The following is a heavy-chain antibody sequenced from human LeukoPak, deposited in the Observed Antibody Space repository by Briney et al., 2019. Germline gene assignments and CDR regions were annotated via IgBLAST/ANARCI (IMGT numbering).Heavy chain of an antibody. CDR2: ITASGGDT. D-gene: IGHD6-25*01. CDR1: GFTFGSYA. CDR3: VKGYDSGRPYYFDC. V-gene: IGHV3-23*01. J-gene: IGHJ4*02. Sequence: GSLRLSCVTSGFTFGSYAMSWVRQAPGKGLEWVSAITASGGDTYHADSVKGRFTISRDNSKNILWLQMNSLRVEDTAVYFCVKGYDSGRPYYFDCWGQGTLVFVSS.